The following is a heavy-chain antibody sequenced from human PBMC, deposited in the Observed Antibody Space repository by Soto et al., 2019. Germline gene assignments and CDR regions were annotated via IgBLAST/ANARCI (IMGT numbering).Heavy chain of an antibody. Sequence: QITLKEAGPTVVKPTQTLTLTCSFSGFSLLTSGVGVGWIRQPPGKALEWLALIYWDDDTGYSTSLRNRLTITKDTSRNQVVLTMTNMAPADTATYYCAHTMAPRIFDSWGQGTLVTVSS. CDR3: AHTMAPRIFDS. CDR1: GFSLLTSGVG. V-gene: IGHV2-5*02. J-gene: IGHJ4*02. CDR2: IYWDDDT.